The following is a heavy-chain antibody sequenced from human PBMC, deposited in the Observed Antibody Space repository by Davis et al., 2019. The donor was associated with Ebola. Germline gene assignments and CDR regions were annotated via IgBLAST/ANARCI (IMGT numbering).Heavy chain of an antibody. J-gene: IGHJ4*02. CDR3: ARDSSGVVGANDFDY. V-gene: IGHV1-8*01. CDR1: GYTFTSHD. Sequence: AASVKVSCKASGYTFTSHDINWVRQATGQGLEWVGWINPNSGNTGYARKFQGRVTMTRITSINTAYMELSSLRSEDTAVYFCARDSSGVVGANDFDYWGQGNLVNVSS. D-gene: IGHD1-26*01. CDR2: INPNSGNT.